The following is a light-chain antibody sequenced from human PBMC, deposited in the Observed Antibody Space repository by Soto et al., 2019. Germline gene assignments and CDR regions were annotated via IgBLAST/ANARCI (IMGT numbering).Light chain of an antibody. V-gene: IGLV4-69*02. J-gene: IGLJ3*02. CDR2: INSDGSH. CDR1: SGHSTYA. CDR3: QTWGTGIRV. Sequence: QSVVTQSPSASASLGASVKLTCTLSSGHSTYAIAWHQQQPEKGPRYLMKINSDGSHSKGDGIPDRFSGSRSGAERSLTISSLQSEDEADYYCQTWGTGIRVFGGGTKVTVL.